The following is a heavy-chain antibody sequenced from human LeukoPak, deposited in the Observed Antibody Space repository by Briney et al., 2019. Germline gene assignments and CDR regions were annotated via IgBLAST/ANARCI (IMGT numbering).Heavy chain of an antibody. J-gene: IGHJ4*02. CDR2: IDPSSTYI. Sequence: PGGSLRLSCAASGFTFRSYSMNWVRQAPGKGLEWVSAIDPSSTYIYYADSVKGRFTISRDNAENSLYLQMNSLRVEDTAVYYCARGSQYITFYYFDYWGQGTLVTVSS. CDR3: ARGSQYITFYYFDY. V-gene: IGHV3-21*01. D-gene: IGHD3-16*01. CDR1: GFTFRSYS.